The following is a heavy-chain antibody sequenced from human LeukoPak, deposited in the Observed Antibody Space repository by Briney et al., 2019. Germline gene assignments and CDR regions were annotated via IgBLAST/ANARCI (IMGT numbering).Heavy chain of an antibody. Sequence: PSETLSLTCTVSGGSISSYYWSWIRQPPGKGLEWIGYIYYSGSTNYNPSLKSRVTISVDTSKNQFSLKLSSVTAADTAVYYCARGCGVEELPSPRHCDYWDQGTLVTVSS. J-gene: IGHJ4*02. V-gene: IGHV4-59*01. CDR3: ARGCGVEELPSPRHCDY. CDR2: IYYSGST. CDR1: GGSISSYY. D-gene: IGHD1-7*01.